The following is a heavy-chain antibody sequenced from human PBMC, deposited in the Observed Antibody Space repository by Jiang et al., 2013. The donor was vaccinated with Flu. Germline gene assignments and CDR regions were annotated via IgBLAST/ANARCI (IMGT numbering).Heavy chain of an antibody. V-gene: IGHV1-69*06. CDR1: GDTFSTHG. D-gene: IGHD3/OR15-3a*01. J-gene: IGHJ4*02. CDR3: ATVVQRWDSSVHPRGDWYYFDS. CDR2: IMPIFGGT. Sequence: GAEVKKPGSSVKVSCKASGDTFSTHGISWVRQAPGQRPEWMGGIMPIFGGTNYAQKFQDRLTTIADKSTDTGYMELGSLTSEDTAVYFCATVVQRWDSSVHPRGDWYYFDSWGQGSQITVSS.